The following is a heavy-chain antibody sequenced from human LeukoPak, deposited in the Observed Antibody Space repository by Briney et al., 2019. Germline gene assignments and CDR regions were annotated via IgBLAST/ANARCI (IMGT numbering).Heavy chain of an antibody. Sequence: EGSLRLSCAASGFTFSNAWMSWVRQAPGKGLEWVGRIKSKTDGGTTDYAAPVKGRFTISRDDSKNTLYLQMNSLKTEDTAVYYCTTDISLWFGEYHDYWGQGTLVTVSS. CDR3: TTDISLWFGEYHDY. CDR2: IKSKTDGGTT. CDR1: GFTFSNAW. D-gene: IGHD3-10*01. J-gene: IGHJ4*02. V-gene: IGHV3-15*01.